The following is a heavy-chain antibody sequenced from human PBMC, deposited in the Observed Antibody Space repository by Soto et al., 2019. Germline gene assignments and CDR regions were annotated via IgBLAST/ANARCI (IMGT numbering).Heavy chain of an antibody. CDR3: AREETGVFDY. Sequence: TSETLSLTCAVSGGSISSGGYSWSWIRQPPGKGLEWIGYIYHSGSTYYNPSLKSRVTISVDRSKNQFSLKLSSVTAADTAVYYCAREETGVFDYWGQGTLVTVSS. J-gene: IGHJ4*02. CDR2: IYHSGST. D-gene: IGHD7-27*01. CDR1: GGSISSGGYS. V-gene: IGHV4-30-2*01.